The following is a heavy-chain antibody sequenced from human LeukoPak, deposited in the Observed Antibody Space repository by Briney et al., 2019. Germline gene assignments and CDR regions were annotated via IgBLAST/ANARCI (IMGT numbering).Heavy chain of an antibody. CDR2: IKQDGSEK. V-gene: IGHV3-7*01. D-gene: IGHD6-13*01. CDR1: GFTFSSYG. Sequence: PGGSLRLSCAASGFTFSSYGMHWVRQAPGKGLEWVANIKQDGSEKYYVDSVKGRFTISRENAKNSLHLQMNSLRAGDTAVYYCARIAAALDAFDIWGQGTMVTVSS. J-gene: IGHJ3*02. CDR3: ARIAAALDAFDI.